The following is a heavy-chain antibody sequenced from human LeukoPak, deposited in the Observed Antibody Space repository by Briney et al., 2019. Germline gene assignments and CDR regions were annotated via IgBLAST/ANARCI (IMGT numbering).Heavy chain of an antibody. V-gene: IGHV4-30-2*01. D-gene: IGHD4-17*01. CDR3: ARCHGDYLNWFDP. J-gene: IGHJ5*02. Sequence: PSETLSLTCAVSGGSISSGGYSWSWLRQPPGKGLEWIGYIYHSGSTYYNPSLKSRVTISVDRSKNQFSLKLSSVTAADTAVYYCARCHGDYLNWFDPWGQGTLVTVSS. CDR2: IYHSGST. CDR1: GGSISSGGYS.